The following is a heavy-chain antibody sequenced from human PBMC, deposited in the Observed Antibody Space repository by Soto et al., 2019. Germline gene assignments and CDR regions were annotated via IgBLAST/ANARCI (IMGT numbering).Heavy chain of an antibody. CDR3: ALSLGYYDSSGYYKKGPFDY. Sequence: QITLKESGPTLVKPTQTLTLTCTFSGFSLSTSGVGVGWIRQPPGKALEWLALIYWDDDKRYSPSLKSRLTITKDPPQHQVVLTLTNMDPVDTATYYCALSLGYYDSSGYYKKGPFDYWGQGTLVTVSS. J-gene: IGHJ4*02. CDR2: IYWDDDK. D-gene: IGHD3-22*01. CDR1: GFSLSTSGVG. V-gene: IGHV2-5*02.